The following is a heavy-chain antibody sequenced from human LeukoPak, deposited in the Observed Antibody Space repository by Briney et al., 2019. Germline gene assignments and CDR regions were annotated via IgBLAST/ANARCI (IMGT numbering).Heavy chain of an antibody. CDR2: IYTSGST. CDR3: ARDRYSSPAGFDP. Sequence: SETLSLTCTVSGGSISSGRYYWSWIRQPAGRGLEWIGRIYTSGSTNYNPSLKSRVTISVDTSKNQLSLKLSSVTAADTAVYYCARDRYSSPAGFDPWGQGTLVTVSS. J-gene: IGHJ5*02. D-gene: IGHD6-13*01. CDR1: GGSISSGRYY. V-gene: IGHV4-61*02.